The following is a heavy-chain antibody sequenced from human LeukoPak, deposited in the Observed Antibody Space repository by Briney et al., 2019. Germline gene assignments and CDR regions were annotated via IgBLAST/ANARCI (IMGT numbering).Heavy chain of an antibody. V-gene: IGHV4-39*01. Sequence: SETLSLTCTVSGGSISGSSYYWGWIRQPPGKGLEWIGNVYYSGTTYYSPSLKSRVTISVDTSRNQFSLKLSSVTAADTAVYYCARQDTITTPGVDYWGQGTPVTVSS. J-gene: IGHJ4*02. CDR1: GGSISGSSYY. D-gene: IGHD3-3*01. CDR3: ARQDTITTPGVDY. CDR2: VYYSGTT.